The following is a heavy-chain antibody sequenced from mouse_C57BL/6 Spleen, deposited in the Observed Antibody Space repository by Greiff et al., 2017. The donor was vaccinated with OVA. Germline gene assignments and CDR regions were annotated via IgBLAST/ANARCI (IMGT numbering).Heavy chain of an antibody. Sequence: EVMLVESGAELVKPGASVKLSCTASGFNIKDYYMHWVKQRTEQGLEWIGRIDPEDGETKYAPKFQGKATITADTSSHTAYLQLSSLTSEDTAVYYCARGNWWWYFDVWGTGTTVTVSS. V-gene: IGHV14-2*01. CDR2: IDPEDGET. CDR1: GFNIKDYY. CDR3: ARGNWWWYFDV. J-gene: IGHJ1*03. D-gene: IGHD1-1*02.